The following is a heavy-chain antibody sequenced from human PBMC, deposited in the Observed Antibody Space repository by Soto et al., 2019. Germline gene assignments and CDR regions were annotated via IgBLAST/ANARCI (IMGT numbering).Heavy chain of an antibody. CDR1: GGSISSGGYY. V-gene: IGHV4-31*03. CDR2: IYYSGST. Sequence: SETLSLTCTVSGGSISSGGYYWSWIRQHPGKGLEWIGYIYYSGSTYYNPSLKSRVTISVDTSKNQFSLKLSSVTAADTAVYYCARAQPLLSVPFDYWGQGTLVTVSS. D-gene: IGHD2-21*02. CDR3: ARAQPLLSVPFDY. J-gene: IGHJ4*02.